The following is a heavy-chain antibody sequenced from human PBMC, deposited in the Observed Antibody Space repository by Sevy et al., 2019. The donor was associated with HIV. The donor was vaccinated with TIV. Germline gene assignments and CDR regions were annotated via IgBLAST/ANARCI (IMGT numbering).Heavy chain of an antibody. Sequence: SETLSLTCTVSGGSISSYYWSWIRQPAGKGLEWIGRIYTSGSTNYNPSLKSRVTMSVDTSKNQFSLRLSSVTAADTAVNYCARDHPTYDFWSGYPTPDAFDIWGQGTMVTVSS. CDR3: ARDHPTYDFWSGYPTPDAFDI. D-gene: IGHD3-3*01. CDR1: GGSISSYY. CDR2: IYTSGST. V-gene: IGHV4-4*07. J-gene: IGHJ3*02.